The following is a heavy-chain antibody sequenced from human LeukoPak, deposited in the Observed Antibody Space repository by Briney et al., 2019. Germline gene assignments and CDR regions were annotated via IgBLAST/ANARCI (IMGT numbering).Heavy chain of an antibody. CDR2: ISAYNGNT. CDR1: GYTFTSYG. CDR3: AREWRDCANGVCATGHFDS. Sequence: ASVKVSCKASGYTFTSYGINWVRQAPGQGLEWMGWISAYNGNTRYAQKFQDRVTMTTDTSTSTIFMELRSLRSDDTADYYCAREWRDCANGVCATGHFDSWGQGTLVTVSS. D-gene: IGHD2-8*01. V-gene: IGHV1-18*01. J-gene: IGHJ4*02.